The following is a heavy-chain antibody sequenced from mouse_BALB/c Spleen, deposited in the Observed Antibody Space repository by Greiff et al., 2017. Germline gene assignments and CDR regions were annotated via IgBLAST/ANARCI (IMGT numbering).Heavy chain of an antibody. Sequence: VQGVESGPGLVQPSQSLSITCTVSGFSLTSYGVHWVRQSPGKGLEWLGVIWSGGSTDYNAAFISRLSISKDNSKSQVFFKMNSLQANDTAIYYCARNLYYGYDEAMDYWGQGTSVTVSS. V-gene: IGHV2-2*02. CDR2: IWSGGST. CDR3: ARNLYYGYDEAMDY. J-gene: IGHJ4*01. D-gene: IGHD2-2*01. CDR1: GFSLTSYG.